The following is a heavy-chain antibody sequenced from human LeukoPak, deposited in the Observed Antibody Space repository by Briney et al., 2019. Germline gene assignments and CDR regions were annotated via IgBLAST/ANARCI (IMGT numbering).Heavy chain of an antibody. D-gene: IGHD6-13*01. J-gene: IGHJ4*02. CDR3: AGGDRIAAAGKGVDY. CDR1: GFTSSSYS. CDR2: ISSSSSYI. V-gene: IGHV3-21*01. Sequence: GGSLRLSCAASGFTSSSYSMNWVRQAPGKGLAWVSSISSSSSYIYYADSVKGRFTISRDNAKNSLYLQMNSLRAEDTAVYYCAGGDRIAAAGKGVDYWGQGTLVTVSS.